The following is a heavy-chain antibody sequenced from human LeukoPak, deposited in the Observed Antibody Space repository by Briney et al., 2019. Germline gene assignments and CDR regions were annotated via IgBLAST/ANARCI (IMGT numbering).Heavy chain of an antibody. CDR1: GYSISSGYY. J-gene: IGHJ3*02. Sequence: SETLSLTCTVSGYSISSGYYWGWIRQPPGKGLEWIGSIYHSGSTNYNPSLKSRVTISVDTSKNQFSLKLSSVTAADTAVYYCARPYYDFWSGYRNDAFDIWGQGTMVTVSS. CDR2: IYHSGST. D-gene: IGHD3-3*01. V-gene: IGHV4-38-2*02. CDR3: ARPYYDFWSGYRNDAFDI.